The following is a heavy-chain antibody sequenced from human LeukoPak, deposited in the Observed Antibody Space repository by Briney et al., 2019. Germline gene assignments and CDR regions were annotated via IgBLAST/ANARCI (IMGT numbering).Heavy chain of an antibody. V-gene: IGHV3-72*01. CDR3: ARNKGYSSSWTPFDC. D-gene: IGHD6-13*01. CDR2: TRNKANSYTT. J-gene: IGHJ4*02. CDR1: GFTFSDHY. Sequence: PGGSLRLSCAASGFTFSDHYMDWVRQAPGKGLEWVGRTRNKANSYTTECAASVKGRFTVSRDDSKNSLYLQMNSLKTEDTAVYYCARNKGYSSSWTPFDCWGQGTLVTVSS.